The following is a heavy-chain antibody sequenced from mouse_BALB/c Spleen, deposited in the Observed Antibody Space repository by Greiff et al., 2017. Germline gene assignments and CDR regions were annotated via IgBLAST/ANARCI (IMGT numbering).Heavy chain of an antibody. CDR3: ARCGKGWYFDV. D-gene: IGHD4-1*01. CDR1: GFTFSSFG. V-gene: IGHV5-17*02. CDR2: ISSGSSTI. Sequence: EVQRVESGGGLVQPGGSRKLSCAASGFTFSSFGMHWVRQAPEKGLEWVAYISSGSSTIYYADTVKGRFTISRDNPKNTLFLQMTSLRSEDTAMYYCARCGKGWYFDVWGAGTTVTVSS. J-gene: IGHJ1*01.